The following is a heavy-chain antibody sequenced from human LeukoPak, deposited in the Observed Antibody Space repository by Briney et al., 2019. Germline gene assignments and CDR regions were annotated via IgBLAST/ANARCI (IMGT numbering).Heavy chain of an antibody. CDR1: GGTFSSYA. CDR2: IIPIFGTA. J-gene: IGHJ6*03. V-gene: IGHV1-69*01. CDR3: AREMGDSGSDSRYYYYYYYMDV. Sequence: GSSVKVSCKASGGTFSSYAISWVRQAPGQGLEWMGGIIPIFGTANYAQKFQGRVAITADESTSTVYMELSSLRSEDTAVYYCAREMGDSGSDSRYYYYYYYMDVWGKGTTVTVSS. D-gene: IGHD1-26*01.